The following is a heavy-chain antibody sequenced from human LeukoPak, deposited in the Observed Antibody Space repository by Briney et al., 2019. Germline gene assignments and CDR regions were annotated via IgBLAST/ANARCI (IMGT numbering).Heavy chain of an antibody. CDR1: GFTFSSYW. D-gene: IGHD3-10*01. CDR2: IKQDGSEK. V-gene: IGHV3-7*05. Sequence: GGSLRLSCAASGFTFSSYWMSWVRQAPGKGLEWVANIKQDGSEKYYVDSVKGRFTISRDNAKNSLYLQMNSLRAEDTAVYYRARVAAGGAFDIWGQGTMVTVSS. CDR3: ARVAAGGAFDI. J-gene: IGHJ3*02.